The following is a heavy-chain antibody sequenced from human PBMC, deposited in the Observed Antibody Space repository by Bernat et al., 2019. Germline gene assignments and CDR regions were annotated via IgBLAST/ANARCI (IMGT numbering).Heavy chain of an antibody. J-gene: IGHJ4*02. D-gene: IGHD3-16*01. Sequence: QVQLVQSGPEVKRPGDSVKVSCEASGYTFNTYSLTWVRQAPGQGLEWMGWLSAYNGDTSSAQKFQGRVTMTTDTSTSTAYMELRSLTSDDTAVYYCARGTTVILTHLDYWGQGTPVTISS. CDR3: ARGTTVILTHLDY. CDR1: GYTFNTYS. CDR2: LSAYNGDT. V-gene: IGHV1-18*01.